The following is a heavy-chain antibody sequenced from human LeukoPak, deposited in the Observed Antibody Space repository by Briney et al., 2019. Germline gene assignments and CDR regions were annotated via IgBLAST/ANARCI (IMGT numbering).Heavy chain of an antibody. D-gene: IGHD4-11*01. CDR1: GGSIGSGGYS. Sequence: SETLSLTCAVSGGSIGSGGYSWSWIRQPPGKGLEWIGYVYDSGSTYYNPSLKSRVTISVDRSKNQFSLKLSSVTAADTAVYYCARELQYDAFDIWGQGTMVTVSS. CDR2: VYDSGST. J-gene: IGHJ3*02. V-gene: IGHV4-30-2*01. CDR3: ARELQYDAFDI.